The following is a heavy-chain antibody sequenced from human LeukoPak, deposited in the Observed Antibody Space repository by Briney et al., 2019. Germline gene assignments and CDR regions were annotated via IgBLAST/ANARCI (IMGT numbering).Heavy chain of an antibody. CDR3: ARDRNYFEALHRSY. CDR2: VTGNGDNT. Sequence: PGGSLRLSCAASGFTFSSYAMSWVRQAPGKGLEWVSSVTGNGDNTFHADSVKDRFTISRDNSKNMLYLQINSLRAEDTAVCYCARDRNYFEALHRSYWGQGTLVTVSS. D-gene: IGHD3-10*01. J-gene: IGHJ4*02. CDR1: GFTFSSYA. V-gene: IGHV3-23*01.